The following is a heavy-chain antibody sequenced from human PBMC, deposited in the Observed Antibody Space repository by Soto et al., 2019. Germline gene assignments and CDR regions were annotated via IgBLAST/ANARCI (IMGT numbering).Heavy chain of an antibody. J-gene: IGHJ6*02. D-gene: IGHD3-22*01. V-gene: IGHV4-4*02. Sequence: TSETLSLTCAVSGGSISSSNWWSWVRQPPGKGLEWIGEIYHSGSTNYNPSLKSRVTISVDKSKNQFSLKLSSVTAADTAVYYCARDHYDSSGSYGMDVWGQGTTVTVSS. CDR2: IYHSGST. CDR1: GGSISSSNW. CDR3: ARDHYDSSGSYGMDV.